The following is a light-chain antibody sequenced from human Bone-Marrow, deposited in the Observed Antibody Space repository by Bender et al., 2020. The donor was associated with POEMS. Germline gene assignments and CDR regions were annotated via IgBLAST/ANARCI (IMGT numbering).Light chain of an antibody. Sequence: QSALTQPPSASGSPGQSVTISCAGIHTVLGGYSFVSWFQQHPDKAPKLIIYEVTSRPSGVSDRFSGSKSGNTASLTISGLQAEDEADYSCCSYTNVNNLVFGGGTKLTVL. CDR1: HTVLGGYSF. V-gene: IGLV2-14*03. CDR3: CSYTNVNNLV. CDR2: EVT. J-gene: IGLJ3*02.